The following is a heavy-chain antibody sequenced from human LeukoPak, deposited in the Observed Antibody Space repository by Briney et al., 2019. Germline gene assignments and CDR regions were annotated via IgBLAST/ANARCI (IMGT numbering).Heavy chain of an antibody. Sequence: SETLSLTCTVSGGSISSYYWSWIRQPPGKGLEWIGYIYYSGSTNYNPSLKSRVTISVDTSKNQFSLKLSSVTAADTAVYYCARAQTVYGDYGWYFDLWGRGTLVTVSS. CDR1: GGSISSYY. D-gene: IGHD4-17*01. J-gene: IGHJ2*01. V-gene: IGHV4-59*08. CDR2: IYYSGST. CDR3: ARAQTVYGDYGWYFDL.